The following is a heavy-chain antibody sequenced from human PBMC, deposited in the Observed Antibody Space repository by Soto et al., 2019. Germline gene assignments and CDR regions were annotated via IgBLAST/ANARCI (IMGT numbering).Heavy chain of an antibody. Sequence: EAQLVESGGGLVTPGESLRLSCVASGFTFSNAWMSWVRQVPGKGLEWIGRITSKSAGATTAYAAPVTGRFTVSRDDLKNTLYLQVNSLNTEDTGIYYCYTEHTLFMAHWGQGTLVTVSS. CDR3: YTEHTLFMAH. CDR1: GFTFSNAW. V-gene: IGHV3-15*01. CDR2: ITSKSAGATT. J-gene: IGHJ4*02.